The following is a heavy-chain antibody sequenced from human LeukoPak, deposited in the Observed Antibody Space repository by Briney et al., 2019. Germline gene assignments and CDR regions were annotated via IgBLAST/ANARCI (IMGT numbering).Heavy chain of an antibody. CDR1: GSTFSSYA. J-gene: IGHJ4*02. CDR2: ISGSGGST. CDR3: AKDLLSSYYDFWSGYYPDNFDY. Sequence: GGSLRLSCAASGSTFSSYAMSWVRQAPGKGLEWVSAISGSGGSTYYADSVKGRFTISRDNSKNTLYLQMNSLRAEDTAVYCCAKDLLSSYYDFWSGYYPDNFDYWGQGTLVTVSS. V-gene: IGHV3-23*01. D-gene: IGHD3-3*01.